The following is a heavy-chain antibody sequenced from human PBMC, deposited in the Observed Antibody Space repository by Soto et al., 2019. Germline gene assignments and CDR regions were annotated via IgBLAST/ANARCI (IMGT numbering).Heavy chain of an antibody. CDR1: GFTFGTYG. V-gene: IGHV3-33*01. D-gene: IGHD2-21*01. Sequence: GGSLRLSCAASGFTFGTYGMHWVRQAPSKGLEWVAGIWCDGSVKTYADSVKGRFSISRDNSQNTVYLQMNTLRAGDTAVYYCARADCGGQCPCDYWGQGTLVTVSS. J-gene: IGHJ4*02. CDR3: ARADCGGQCPCDY. CDR2: IWCDGSVK.